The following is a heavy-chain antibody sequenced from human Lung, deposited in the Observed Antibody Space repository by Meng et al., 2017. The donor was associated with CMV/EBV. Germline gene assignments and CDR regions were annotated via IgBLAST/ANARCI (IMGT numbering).Heavy chain of an antibody. CDR2: IYPAESDTRYT. V-gene: IGHV5-51*01. CDR1: GQTFTSDW. CDR3: ARRQYYGTESGN. Sequence: GESLKISCEGSGQTFTSDWIGWVRQAPGRGLEWVAIIYPAESDTRYTRYNPTFQGRVTITADKSINTAYLQWTSLRASDTAIYYCARRQYYGTESGNWGQGKXVNGSS. D-gene: IGHD3-16*01. J-gene: IGHJ4*02.